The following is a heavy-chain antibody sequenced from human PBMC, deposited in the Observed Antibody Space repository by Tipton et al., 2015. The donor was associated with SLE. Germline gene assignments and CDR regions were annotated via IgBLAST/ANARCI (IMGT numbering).Heavy chain of an antibody. J-gene: IGHJ1*01. CDR1: GGSISSHY. Sequence: GLVKPSETLSLTCAVYGGSISSHYWSWIRQPPGKGLEWIGYIYYSGSTNYNPSLKSRVTISVDTSKNQFSLKLSSVTAADTAVYYCARGHYDFWSGTHQSPEHWGQGTLVTVSS. CDR2: IYYSGST. D-gene: IGHD3-3*01. CDR3: ARGHYDFWSGTHQSPEH. V-gene: IGHV4-59*11.